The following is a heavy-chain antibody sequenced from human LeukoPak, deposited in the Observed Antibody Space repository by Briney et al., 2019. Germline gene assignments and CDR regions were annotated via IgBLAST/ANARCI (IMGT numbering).Heavy chain of an antibody. Sequence: PGGSLRLSCAESGFTFSSYGMHWVRQAPGKGLEWVAVIWYDGSNKYYADSVKGRFTISRDNSKNTLYLQMNSLRAEDTAVYYCASNAAAGTFDYWGQGTLVTVSS. CDR2: IWYDGSNK. CDR1: GFTFSSYG. D-gene: IGHD6-13*01. J-gene: IGHJ4*02. CDR3: ASNAAAGTFDY. V-gene: IGHV3-33*01.